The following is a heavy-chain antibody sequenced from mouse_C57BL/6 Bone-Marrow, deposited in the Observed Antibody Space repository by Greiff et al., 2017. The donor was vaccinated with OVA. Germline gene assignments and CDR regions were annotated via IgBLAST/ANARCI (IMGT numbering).Heavy chain of an antibody. V-gene: IGHV1-61*01. D-gene: IGHD1-1*01. J-gene: IGHJ2*01. CDR1: GYTFTSYW. CDR3: ARRGTTVVENFDY. CDR2: IYPSDSET. Sequence: VQLQQPGAELVRPGSSVKLSCKASGYTFTSYWMDWVKQRPGQGLEWIGNIYPSDSETHYNQKFKDKATLTVDKSSSTAYMQLSSLTSEDSAVYYSARRGTTVVENFDYWGQGTTLTVSS.